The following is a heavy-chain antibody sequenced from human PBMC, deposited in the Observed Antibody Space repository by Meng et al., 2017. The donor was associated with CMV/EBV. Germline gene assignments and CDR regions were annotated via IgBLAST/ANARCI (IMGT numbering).Heavy chain of an antibody. CDR2: IGAYNGNT. J-gene: IGHJ4*02. CDR3: ARDSTAAIPNPFDY. Sequence: ASVKVSCKASGYTFTSYGISWVRQAPGQGLEWMGWIGAYNGNTNYAQKLQGRVTMTTDTSTSTAYMELRSLRSDDTAVYYCARDSTAAIPNPFDYWGQGTLVTVSS. CDR1: GYTFTSYG. D-gene: IGHD2-2*02. V-gene: IGHV1-18*01.